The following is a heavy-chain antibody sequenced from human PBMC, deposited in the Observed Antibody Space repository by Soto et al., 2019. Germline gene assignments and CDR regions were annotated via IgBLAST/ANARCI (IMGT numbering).Heavy chain of an antibody. CDR2: INPNSGGT. V-gene: IGHV1-2*04. CDR3: ARGEAARRPQVAFDI. D-gene: IGHD6-6*01. J-gene: IGHJ3*02. Sequence: ASVKVSCKASGYTFTGYYMHWVRQAPGQGLEWMGWINPNSGGTNYAQKFQGWVTMTRDTSISTAYMELSRLRSDDTAVYYCARGEAARRPQVAFDIWGQGTMVTVSS. CDR1: GYTFTGYY.